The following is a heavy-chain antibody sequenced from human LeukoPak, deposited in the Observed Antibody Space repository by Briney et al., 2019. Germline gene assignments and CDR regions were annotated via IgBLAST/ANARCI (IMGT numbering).Heavy chain of an antibody. V-gene: IGHV4-39*01. J-gene: IGHJ6*03. CDR2: IYYSGST. CDR1: GGSISSSSHY. CDR3: ARHITANGSSPRLDDYMDV. Sequence: PSETLSLTCTVSGGSISSSSHYWGWIRQPPGKGLEWIGSIYYSGSTYYNPSLKSRVTISVDTSKNQFPLKLSSVTAADTAVYYCARHITANGSSPRLDDYMDVWGKGTTVTISS. D-gene: IGHD6-13*01.